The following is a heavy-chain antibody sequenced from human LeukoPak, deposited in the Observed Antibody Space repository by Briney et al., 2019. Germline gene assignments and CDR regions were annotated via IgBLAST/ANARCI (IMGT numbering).Heavy chain of an antibody. J-gene: IGHJ4*02. CDR3: ARNAMVRGVIMEG. CDR2: IYSGGST. V-gene: IGHV3-53*01. Sequence: PGGSLRLSCEASGFTVSSNYMSWVRQAPGKGLEWVSVIYSGGSTYYADSVKGRFTISRDNSKNTLYLQMNSLRAEDTAVYYCARNAMVRGVIMEGWGQGTLVTVSS. D-gene: IGHD3-10*01. CDR1: GFTVSSNY.